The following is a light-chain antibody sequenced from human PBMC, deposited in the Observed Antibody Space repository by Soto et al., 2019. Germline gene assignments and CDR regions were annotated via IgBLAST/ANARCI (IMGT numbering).Light chain of an antibody. CDR2: GAS. J-gene: IGKJ1*01. CDR3: QHYNNWPPWT. V-gene: IGKV3-15*01. CDR1: QSVSSN. Sequence: EIVMTQSPATLSVSPGERAILSCRASQSVSSNLAWYQQKPGQAPRLLIYGASTRATGIPARFSGSGSGTEFTLTICSLQSEDFAVYYCQHYNNWPPWTFGQGTKVEIK.